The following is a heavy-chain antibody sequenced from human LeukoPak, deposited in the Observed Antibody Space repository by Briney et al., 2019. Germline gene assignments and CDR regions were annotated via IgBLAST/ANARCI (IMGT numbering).Heavy chain of an antibody. Sequence: SETLPLTYTFSGVSFNSCGYYWIWIRQHPGKGLEWIGYTYYSGSTYCNPSLKSRVIISVDTSKNQFSLKLSSVTAADTSVYYCAGGPLARHIDYWGQGTLVTVPS. CDR1: GVSFNSCGYY. CDR3: AGGPLARHIDY. J-gene: IGHJ4*02. CDR2: TYYSGST. V-gene: IGHV4-31*03. D-gene: IGHD1-1*01.